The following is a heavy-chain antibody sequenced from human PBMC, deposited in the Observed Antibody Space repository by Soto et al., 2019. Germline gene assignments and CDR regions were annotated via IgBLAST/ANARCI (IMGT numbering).Heavy chain of an antibody. V-gene: IGHV1-18*04. Sequence: ASVKVSCKASGYTFTSYGISWVRQAPGQGLEWMGWISAYNGNTNYARKLQGRVTMTTDTSTRTAYMEVRSLRSDDTAVYYCARGSATGIAVASDAFDIWAQGTMVT. CDR3: ARGSATGIAVASDAFDI. CDR1: GYTFTSYG. CDR2: ISAYNGNT. J-gene: IGHJ3*02. D-gene: IGHD6-19*01.